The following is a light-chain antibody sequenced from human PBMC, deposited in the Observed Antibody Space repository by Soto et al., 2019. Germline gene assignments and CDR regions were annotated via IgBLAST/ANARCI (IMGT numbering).Light chain of an antibody. Sequence: SYELTRPPSVSVGPGQTATMSCGENNIDSRTVHWYQQKPGQAPLLVVYDNSFRPSGIPNRFSGSNSGNTATLTISRVEAGDEADYYCQVWDNVDDHIYVFGTGTKVTVL. CDR1: NIDSRT. CDR2: DNS. CDR3: QVWDNVDDHIYV. J-gene: IGLJ1*01. V-gene: IGLV3-21*02.